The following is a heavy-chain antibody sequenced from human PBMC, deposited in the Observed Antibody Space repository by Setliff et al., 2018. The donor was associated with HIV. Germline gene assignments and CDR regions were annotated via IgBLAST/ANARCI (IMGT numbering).Heavy chain of an antibody. V-gene: IGHV4-61*09. Sequence: SETLSLTCTVSGASFIRSRYYWSWTRQPAGKGLEWIGHVYTTGSASYNPSLESRVTILEALSKNQFSLNLDSVTAADTAVFYCARGSQWELLPYFDYWGQGTLVTVSS. CDR3: ARGSQWELLPYFDY. D-gene: IGHD1-26*01. J-gene: IGHJ4*02. CDR2: VYTTGSA. CDR1: GASFIRSRYY.